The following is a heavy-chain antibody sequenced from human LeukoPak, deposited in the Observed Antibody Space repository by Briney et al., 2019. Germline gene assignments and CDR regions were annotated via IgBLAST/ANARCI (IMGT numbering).Heavy chain of an antibody. CDR2: IESDGSST. CDR1: GITLSSYW. CDR3: ARGYCSGGSCNRPFDY. J-gene: IGHJ4*02. D-gene: IGHD2-15*01. Sequence: QPGESLRLSCAASGITLSSYWMHWVRQAPGKGLVWVSRIESDGSSTSYADSVKGRFTISRDNAKNTLYLQMNSLRAEDTAVYYCARGYCSGGSCNRPFDYWGQGTLVTVSS. V-gene: IGHV3-74*01.